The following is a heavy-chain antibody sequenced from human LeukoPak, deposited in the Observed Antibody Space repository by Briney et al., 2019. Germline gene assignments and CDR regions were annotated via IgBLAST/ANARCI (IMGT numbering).Heavy chain of an antibody. CDR1: GFTFSSYW. J-gene: IGHJ4*02. CDR2: VKEDGSEK. D-gene: IGHD7-27*01. CDR3: AKNWGWFDY. V-gene: IGHV3-7*05. Sequence: PGGSLRLSCAASGFTFSSYWMNWVRQAPGKGLEWVATVKEDGSEKYYMDSVKGRFIIFRDNAKNSLYLQMNSLRAEDTAVYHCAKNWGWFDYWGQGTLVTVSS.